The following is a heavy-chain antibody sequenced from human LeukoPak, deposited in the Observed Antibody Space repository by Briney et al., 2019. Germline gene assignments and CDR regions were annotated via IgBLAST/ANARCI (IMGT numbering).Heavy chain of an antibody. Sequence: GGSLRLSCAASGFTFSSYWMSWVRQAPGKGLEWVANIKQDGSEKYYVDSVKGRFTISRDNAKNSLYLQMNSLRAEDTAVYYCARGKLLWFGELGYWGQGTLVTVSS. CDR1: GFTFSSYW. V-gene: IGHV3-7*01. CDR2: IKQDGSEK. CDR3: ARGKLLWFGELGY. J-gene: IGHJ4*02. D-gene: IGHD3-10*01.